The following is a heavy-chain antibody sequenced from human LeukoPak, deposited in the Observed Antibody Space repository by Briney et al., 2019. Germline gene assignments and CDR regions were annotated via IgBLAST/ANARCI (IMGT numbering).Heavy chain of an antibody. CDR3: ANQLRFLGYYYYGMDV. Sequence: SVKVSCKASGGTFSSYAISWVRQAPGQGLEWMGGIIPIFGTANYAQKFQGRVTITADESTSTAYMELSSLRSEDTAVYYCANQLRFLGYYYYGMDVWGQGTTVTVSS. D-gene: IGHD3-3*01. J-gene: IGHJ6*02. V-gene: IGHV1-69*13. CDR2: IIPIFGTA. CDR1: GGTFSSYA.